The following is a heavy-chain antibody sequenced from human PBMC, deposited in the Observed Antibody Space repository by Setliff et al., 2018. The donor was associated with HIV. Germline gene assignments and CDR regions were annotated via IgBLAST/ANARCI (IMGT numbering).Heavy chain of an antibody. Sequence: SETLSLTCTVSGDSISTDNYHWGWIRQPPGKGLEWIGHTANTDYNPSLKSRVTVSVDTSKNQLYLRLSSVTAADTAVYYCARHAAWIKRYYYYSLDVWGKGTTVTVSS. CDR3: ARHAAWIKRYYYYSLDV. CDR1: GDSISTDNYH. CDR2: TANT. J-gene: IGHJ6*03. D-gene: IGHD3-9*01. V-gene: IGHV4-39*01.